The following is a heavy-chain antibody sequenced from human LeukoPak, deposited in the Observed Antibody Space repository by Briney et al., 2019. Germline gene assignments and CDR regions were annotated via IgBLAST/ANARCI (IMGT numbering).Heavy chain of an antibody. D-gene: IGHD7-27*01. J-gene: IGHJ4*02. CDR3: ARDRTGMPFDY. CDR1: GYTFTGYY. Sequence: GASVKVSCKASGYTFTGYYMHWVRQAPGQGLEWMGWINPDSGATNYAQKFQGRVTMTRDTSISTAYMELSGLRSDDTAVYYCARDRTGMPFDYWGQGTLVTVTS. CDR2: INPDSGAT. V-gene: IGHV1-2*02.